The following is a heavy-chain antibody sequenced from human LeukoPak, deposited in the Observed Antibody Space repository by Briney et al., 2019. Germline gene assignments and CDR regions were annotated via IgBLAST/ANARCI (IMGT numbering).Heavy chain of an antibody. D-gene: IGHD1-26*01. CDR2: ISSSSTYI. Sequence: PGGSLRLSCAASGFTFSSYSMNWVRQAPGKGLEWVSSISSSSTYIHYADSVKGRFTISRDNAKKSLYLQMNSLRAEDTAVYYCARVSGSYLYYYYYMDVWGKGTTVTISS. V-gene: IGHV3-21*04. CDR3: ARVSGSYLYYYYYMDV. J-gene: IGHJ6*03. CDR1: GFTFSSYS.